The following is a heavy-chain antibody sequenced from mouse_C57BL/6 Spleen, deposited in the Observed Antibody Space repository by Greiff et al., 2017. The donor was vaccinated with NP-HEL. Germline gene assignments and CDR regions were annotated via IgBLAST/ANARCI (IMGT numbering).Heavy chain of an antibody. CDR3: TRDGTEAWFAY. CDR1: GYTFTDYE. Sequence: QVQLQQSGAELVRPGASVTLSCKASGYTFTDYEMHWVKQTPVHGLEWIGAIDPETGGTAYNQKFKGKAILTADKSSSTAYMELRSLTSEDSAVYYCTRDGTEAWFAYWGQGTLVTVSA. CDR2: IDPETGGT. J-gene: IGHJ3*01. V-gene: IGHV1-15*01. D-gene: IGHD4-1*01.